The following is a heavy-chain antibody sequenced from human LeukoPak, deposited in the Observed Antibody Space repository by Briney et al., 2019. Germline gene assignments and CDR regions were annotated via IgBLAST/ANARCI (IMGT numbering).Heavy chain of an antibody. D-gene: IGHD6-19*01. J-gene: IGHJ5*02. CDR1: GGSITSGGFY. V-gene: IGHV4-31*03. Sequence: SETLSLTCTVSGGSITSGGFYWSWIRQHPGKGLEWIGYIYYTGSTYYISSLRSRVTISFDTSKNQFSLNLGSVTAADTAVYFCAAGKAVAGTLMWFDPWGQGSLVTVSS. CDR2: IYYTGST. CDR3: AAGKAVAGTLMWFDP.